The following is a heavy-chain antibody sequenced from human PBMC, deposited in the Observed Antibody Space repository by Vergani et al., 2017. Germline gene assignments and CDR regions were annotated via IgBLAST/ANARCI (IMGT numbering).Heavy chain of an antibody. V-gene: IGHV4-38-2*01. CDR2: IHYGGST. CDR3: ARHVGYGDSNYSGDWFDP. CDR1: GYSIRSANN. D-gene: IGHD4-17*01. Sequence: QVQLQESGPGLVKPSETLSLTCAVSGYSIRSANNWGWIRQTPGKGLEWIGTIHYGGSTYYNPSFKTPVTISVDTSKNQLFLKLTSVTAADTALYYCARHVGYGDSNYSGDWFDPWGQGNLVTVSS. J-gene: IGHJ5*02.